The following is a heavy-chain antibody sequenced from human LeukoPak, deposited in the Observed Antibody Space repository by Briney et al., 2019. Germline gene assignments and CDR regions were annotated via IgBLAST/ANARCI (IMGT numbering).Heavy chain of an antibody. CDR2: IYYSGST. Sequence: SETLSLTCAVSADSFSSHYWSWIRQPPGKGLEWIGYIYYSGSTNYNPSLKSRVTISVDTSKNQFSLKLSSVTAADTAVYYCARGGLVHWFDPWGQGTLVTVSS. CDR3: ARGGLVHWFDP. CDR1: ADSFSSHY. D-gene: IGHD6-19*01. J-gene: IGHJ5*02. V-gene: IGHV4-59*11.